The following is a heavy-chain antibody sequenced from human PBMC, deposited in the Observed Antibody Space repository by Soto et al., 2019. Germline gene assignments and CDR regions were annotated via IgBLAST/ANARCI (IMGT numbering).Heavy chain of an antibody. CDR1: GFTFSSYA. CDR3: AKDLIVFDYYDSSFFDY. CDR2: ISYDGSNK. J-gene: IGHJ4*02. V-gene: IGHV3-30*18. D-gene: IGHD3-22*01. Sequence: PGGSLRLSCAASGFTFSSYAMHWVRQAPGKGLEWVAVISYDGSNKYYADSVKGRFTISRDNSKNTLYLQMNSLRAEDTAVYYCAKDLIVFDYYDSSFFDYWGQGTLVTVSS.